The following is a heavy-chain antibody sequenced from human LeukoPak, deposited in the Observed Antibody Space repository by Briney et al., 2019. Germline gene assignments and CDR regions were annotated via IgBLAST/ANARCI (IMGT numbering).Heavy chain of an antibody. CDR1: GFTFSSYW. Sequence: GGSLRLSCAASGFTFSSYWMSWVRQAPGKGLEWVANIKQDGSEKYYVDSVKGRFTISRDNARNSLYLQMNSLRAEDTAVYYCARAPWYSGRDFDYWGRGTLATVSS. V-gene: IGHV3-7*01. CDR2: IKQDGSEK. J-gene: IGHJ4*02. CDR3: ARAPWYSGRDFDY. D-gene: IGHD1-26*01.